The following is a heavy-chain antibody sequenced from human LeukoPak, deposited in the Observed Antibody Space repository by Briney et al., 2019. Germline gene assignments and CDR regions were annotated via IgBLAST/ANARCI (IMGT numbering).Heavy chain of an antibody. D-gene: IGHD1-20*01. V-gene: IGHV4-39*07. CDR3: ARLTAKKGYFDY. Sequence: NPSETLSLTCTVSGGSISSSSYYWGWIRQPPGKGLEWIGSIYYSGSTYYNPSLKSRVTISVDTSKNQFSLKLSSVTAADTAVYYCARLTAKKGYFDYWGQGTLVTVSS. J-gene: IGHJ4*02. CDR2: IYYSGST. CDR1: GGSISSSSYY.